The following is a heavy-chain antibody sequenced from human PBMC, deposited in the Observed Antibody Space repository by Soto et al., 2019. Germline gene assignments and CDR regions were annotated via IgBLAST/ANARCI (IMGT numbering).Heavy chain of an antibody. CDR3: ARVWXYGSGSYGGYYYYGMDV. Sequence: PSVTLSLTCAVYGGSFSGYYWSWIRQPPGKGLEWIGEINHSGSTNYNPSLKSRVTISVDTSKNQFSLKLSSVTAADTAVYYCARVWXYGSGSYGGYYYYGMDVWGQGTTVTVSS. CDR2: INHSGST. CDR1: GGSFSGYY. V-gene: IGHV4-34*01. J-gene: IGHJ6*02. D-gene: IGHD3-10*01.